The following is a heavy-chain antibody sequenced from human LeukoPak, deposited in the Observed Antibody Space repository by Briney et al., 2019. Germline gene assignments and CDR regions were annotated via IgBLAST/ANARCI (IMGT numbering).Heavy chain of an antibody. D-gene: IGHD6-19*01. Sequence: SETLSLTCAVYGGSFSGYYWSWIRQPPGKGLEWIGSIYYSGSTYYNPSLKSRVTISVDTSKNQFSLKLSSVTAADTAVYYCARHRFSSGWYDYWGQGTLVTVSS. V-gene: IGHV4-34*01. J-gene: IGHJ4*02. CDR1: GGSFSGYY. CDR3: ARHRFSSGWYDY. CDR2: IYYSGST.